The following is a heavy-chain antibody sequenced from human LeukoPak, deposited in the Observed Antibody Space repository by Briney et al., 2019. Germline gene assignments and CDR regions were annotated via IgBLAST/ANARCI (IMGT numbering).Heavy chain of an antibody. D-gene: IGHD3-9*01. Sequence: GGSLRLSCAASVFNVITKSMSWVRQAPGKGLEWVSIIHSDGNTCCADSVKGRFTISRDTSKSTVSLQMNSLGAEDAAVYYCVSHSDPLTSYSFDYWGQGTLVTVSS. CDR2: IHSDGNT. J-gene: IGHJ4*02. CDR1: VFNVITKS. V-gene: IGHV3-53*01. CDR3: VSHSDPLTSYSFDY.